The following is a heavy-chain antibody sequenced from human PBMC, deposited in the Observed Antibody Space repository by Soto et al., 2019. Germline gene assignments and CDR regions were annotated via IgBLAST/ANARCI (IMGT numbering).Heavy chain of an antibody. CDR1: GFTLSGYA. V-gene: IGHV3-64*01. J-gene: IGHJ6*03. D-gene: IGHD6-6*01. CDR3: ARRARPDFYYMDV. Sequence: GGSLRLSCSASGFTLSGYAMYWVRQSPGKGLEYVSGISSNGVGTYYANSVQGRFTISRDNSKNTVYLQTGSLRPEDMAVYYCARRARPDFYYMDVWGKGTTVTVSS. CDR2: ISSNGVGT.